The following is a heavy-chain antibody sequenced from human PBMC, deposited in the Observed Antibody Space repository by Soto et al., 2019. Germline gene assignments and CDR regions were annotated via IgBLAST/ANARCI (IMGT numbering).Heavy chain of an antibody. CDR2: IWYDGSNK. V-gene: IGHV3-33*01. Sequence: GGSLRLSCAASGFTFSSYGMHWVRQAPGKGLEWVAVIWYDGSNKYYADSVKGRFTISRDNSKNTLYLQMNSLRAEDTAVYYCAREVDSCTNGVCPNWFDPWGQGTLVTVSS. J-gene: IGHJ5*02. CDR3: AREVDSCTNGVCPNWFDP. CDR1: GFTFSSYG. D-gene: IGHD2-8*01.